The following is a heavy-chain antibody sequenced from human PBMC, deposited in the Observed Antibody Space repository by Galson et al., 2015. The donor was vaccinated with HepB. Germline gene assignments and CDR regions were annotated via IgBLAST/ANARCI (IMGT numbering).Heavy chain of an antibody. CDR3: ARARRYCCSAPLDC. V-gene: IGHV4-59*01. Sequence: SETLSLTCTVSGGSISSYYWSWIRQPPGKGLEWIGYIYYSGSTNYNPSLKSRVTISVDTSKNQFSLKLSSVTAADTAVYYCARARRYCCSAPLDCCGPPTLFTVSS. CDR1: GGSISSYY. CDR2: IYYSGST. J-gene: IGHJ4*02. D-gene: IGHD3-16*02.